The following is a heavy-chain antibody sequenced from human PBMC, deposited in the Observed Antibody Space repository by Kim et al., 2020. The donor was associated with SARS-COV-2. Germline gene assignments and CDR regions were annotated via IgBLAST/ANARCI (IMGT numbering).Heavy chain of an antibody. CDR3: ARDYSSSWTKYYYYYGMDV. J-gene: IGHJ6*02. D-gene: IGHD6-13*01. V-gene: IGHV3-21*01. CDR2: ISSSSSYI. CDR1: GFTFSSYS. Sequence: GGSLRLSCAASGFTFSSYSMNWVRQAPGKGLEWVSSISSSSSYIYYADTVKGRFTISRDNAKNSLYLQMNSLRAEDTAVYYCARDYSSSWTKYYYYYGMDVWGQGTTVTVSS.